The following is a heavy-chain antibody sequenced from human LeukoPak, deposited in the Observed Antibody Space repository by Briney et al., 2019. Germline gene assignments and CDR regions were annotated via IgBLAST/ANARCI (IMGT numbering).Heavy chain of an antibody. D-gene: IGHD2-15*01. Sequence: PGGSLRLSCAASGFTFSSYWMHWVRHTPEKGLVWLSRINSDGSSTSYADSVKGRFTISRDNAKNTLYLQMSSLRAEDTAVYYCGRVFGVVARAFDLWGQGTLVTVSS. CDR1: GFTFSSYW. CDR3: GRVFGVVARAFDL. V-gene: IGHV3-74*01. J-gene: IGHJ3*01. CDR2: INSDGSST.